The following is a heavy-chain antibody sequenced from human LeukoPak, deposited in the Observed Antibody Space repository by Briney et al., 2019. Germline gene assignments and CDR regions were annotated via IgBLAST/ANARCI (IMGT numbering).Heavy chain of an antibody. D-gene: IGHD2-15*01. Sequence: GGSLRLSCAASGFKFDDYGMNWVRQVPGKGLEWISSIDWNGYTTSYADSVRDRFTISRDNAENSLYLQMSSLRAEDTAFYYCARGYCSGGYCYPVLPNFYYYMDVWGKGTPVTVSS. CDR1: GFKFDDYG. V-gene: IGHV3-20*04. CDR2: IDWNGYTT. CDR3: ARGYCSGGYCYPVLPNFYYYMDV. J-gene: IGHJ6*03.